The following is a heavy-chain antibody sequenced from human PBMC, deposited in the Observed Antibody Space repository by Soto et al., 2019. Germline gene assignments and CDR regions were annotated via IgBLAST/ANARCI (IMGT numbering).Heavy chain of an antibody. CDR1: GASLSPNY. CDR2: IYYAGTT. D-gene: IGHD2-2*01. CDR3: ARLGAFYQALDS. Sequence: QVRLQESGPGLVKPSETLSLRCSVSGASLSPNYWSWIRQPPGKGLEWIGYIYYAGTTTYNPSLRSRPTISLNTYKNEVSLELTSVTAADTAVYYCARLGAFYQALDSWGQGNLVTVSS. V-gene: IGHV4-59*08. J-gene: IGHJ4*02.